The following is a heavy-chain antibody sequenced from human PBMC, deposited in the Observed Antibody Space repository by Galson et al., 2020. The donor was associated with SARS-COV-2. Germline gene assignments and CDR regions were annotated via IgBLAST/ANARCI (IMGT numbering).Heavy chain of an antibody. V-gene: IGHV4-61*02. D-gene: IGHD3-22*01. J-gene: IGHJ3*02. CDR3: ARSHDSSGNAVGI. Sequence: SETLSLTCTVSGGSISSGSYYWSWIRQPAGKELEWIGRIHSTGSTNYNPSLKSRVTISVDTSKNQFSLRLSSVTAADTAVYYCARSHDSSGNAVGIWGQGTMVTVSS. CDR2: IHSTGST. CDR1: GGSISSGSYY.